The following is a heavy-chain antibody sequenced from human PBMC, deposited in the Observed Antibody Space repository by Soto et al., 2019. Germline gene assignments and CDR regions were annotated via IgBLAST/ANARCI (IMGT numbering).Heavy chain of an antibody. Sequence: ASVKVSCKPSGYTFTNHGINWVRQAPGQGLEWMGWFNPYNANTNYAQELQGRVTMTTDTSTSTAYMDLRSLTSDDTAVYYCARDRVAGIWGDAFDIWGQGTMVTVSS. D-gene: IGHD3-16*01. J-gene: IGHJ3*02. CDR1: GYTFTNHG. CDR3: ARDRVAGIWGDAFDI. CDR2: FNPYNANT. V-gene: IGHV1-18*04.